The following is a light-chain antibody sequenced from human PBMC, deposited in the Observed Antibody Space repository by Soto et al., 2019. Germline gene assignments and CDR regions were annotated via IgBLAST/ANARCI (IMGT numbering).Light chain of an antibody. CDR2: GAS. V-gene: IGKV3-20*01. CDR1: QSVSSTY. CDR3: QQSANSPVT. J-gene: IGKJ2*01. Sequence: TVLPQSPGTLSLSPGERTTLSCRASQSVSSTYVSWYQQEPGQAPRLLLFGASSRTTGIPDRFSGSGSGTDFTRTISSLEPEDFSEYYCQQSANSPVTFGQGTMLEI.